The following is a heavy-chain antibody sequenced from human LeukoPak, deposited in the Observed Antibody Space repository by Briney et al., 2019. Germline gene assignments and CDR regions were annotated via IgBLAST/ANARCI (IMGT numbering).Heavy chain of an antibody. V-gene: IGHV6-1*01. CDR3: ARELDYYDSSGYLLLEC. D-gene: IGHD3-22*01. J-gene: IGHJ4*02. Sequence: DYAVSVKSRITINPDTSKNQFSLQLNSVTPEDTAVYYCARELDYYDSSGYLLLECWGQGTLVTVSS.